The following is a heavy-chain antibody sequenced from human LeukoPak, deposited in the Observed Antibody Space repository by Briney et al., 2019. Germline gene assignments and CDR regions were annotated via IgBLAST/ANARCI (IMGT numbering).Heavy chain of an antibody. CDR2: IYSDDST. D-gene: IGHD2-21*02. V-gene: IGHV3-53*01. CDR1: GLTVSSSY. J-gene: IGHJ4*02. CDR3: ARGGGAFCGGDCLRTFDY. Sequence: GGSLRLSCAASGLTVSSSYMSWVRQAPGKGLEWVSVIYSDDSTYYGDSVKGRFTISRDSSKNTLDLQMNSLRVEDTAVYYCARGGGAFCGGDCLRTFDYWGQGALVIVSS.